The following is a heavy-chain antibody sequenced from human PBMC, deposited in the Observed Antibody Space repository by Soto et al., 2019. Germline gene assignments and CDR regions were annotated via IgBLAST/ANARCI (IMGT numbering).Heavy chain of an antibody. CDR1: GFTFSAHY. D-gene: IGHD4-4*01. V-gene: IGHV3-11*01. J-gene: IGHJ6*02. Sequence: GGSLRLSCEASGFTFSAHYMSWVRQAPGKGLEWVSHISGSGDTIYYADSVKGRFTISRDNAKNSLYLQMNSLRAEDTAVYYCARDRQPSSYIGLDVWGQGTTVTVSS. CDR2: ISGSGDTI. CDR3: ARDRQPSSYIGLDV.